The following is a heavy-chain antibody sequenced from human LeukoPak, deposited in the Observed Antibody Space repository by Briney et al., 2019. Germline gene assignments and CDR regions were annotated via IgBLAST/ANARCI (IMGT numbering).Heavy chain of an antibody. CDR1: GFTVSSDY. CDR3: ARGGITIFGGIIYQDY. Sequence: PGGSLRLSCAASGFTVSSDYMNWVRQAPGKGLEWVSVIYSGGTTYYADSVKGRFTISRDNSKNTLYLQMNSLRAEDTAFYYCARGGITIFGGIIYQDYWGQGTLVTVSS. CDR2: IYSGGTT. V-gene: IGHV3-53*01. J-gene: IGHJ4*02. D-gene: IGHD3-3*01.